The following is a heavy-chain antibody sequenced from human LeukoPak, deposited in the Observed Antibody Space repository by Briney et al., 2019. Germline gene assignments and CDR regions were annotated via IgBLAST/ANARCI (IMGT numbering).Heavy chain of an antibody. J-gene: IGHJ5*02. D-gene: IGHD2-8*02. CDR2: IGRSGSPI. CDR1: GFTFSSYE. Sequence: PGGSLRLSCAASGFTFSSYEMNWVRQASGKGLEWVSYIGRSGSPIYYADSVKGRFTISRDNAKNSVYLQMNSLRAEDTGVYYCARDLFSTGNWFDPWGQGTLVTVSS. V-gene: IGHV3-48*03. CDR3: ARDLFSTGNWFDP.